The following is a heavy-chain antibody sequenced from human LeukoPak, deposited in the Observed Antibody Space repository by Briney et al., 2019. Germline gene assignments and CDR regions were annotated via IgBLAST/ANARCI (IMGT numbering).Heavy chain of an antibody. CDR3: ARSEYYYYMDV. J-gene: IGHJ6*03. V-gene: IGHV3-23*01. CDR1: GFTFTSYA. Sequence: GGSLRLSWAASGFTFTSYAMSWVRQAPGKGLEWVSSISGSGGGTFYADSVKGRFTISRDNAKNTLYLQMNSLRAEDTAVYYCARSEYYYYMDVWGKGTTVTVSS. CDR2: ISGSGGGT.